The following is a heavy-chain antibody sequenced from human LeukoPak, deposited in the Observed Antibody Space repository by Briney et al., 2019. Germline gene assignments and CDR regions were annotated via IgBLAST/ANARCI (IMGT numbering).Heavy chain of an antibody. CDR1: GFTVSSNY. J-gene: IGHJ6*02. V-gene: IGHV3-53*04. D-gene: IGHD3-10*01. CDR3: ATAGSSELLWDYAMDV. Sequence: GGSLRLSCAASGFTVSSNYMSWVRQAPGKGLEWVSLIYAGGSTYYADAVKGRFTISRHNSENTLHLQMNSLRVEDTAVYYCATAGSSELLWDYAMDVWAKGPRSPSP. CDR2: IYAGGST.